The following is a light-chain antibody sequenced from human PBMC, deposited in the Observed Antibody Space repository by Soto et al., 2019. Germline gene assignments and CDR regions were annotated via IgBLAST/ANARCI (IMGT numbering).Light chain of an antibody. J-gene: IGKJ4*01. CDR3: EHYKGGPLLT. Sequence: EIVMTQSPATLSVSPGERATLSCRASQSVSTNLAWYQHKPGQPPRLLISGASIRATGIPARSSGSGSGTEFSLTISSLQSEDLAIQYSEHYKGGPLLTFGGGTKVEIK. V-gene: IGKV3D-15*01. CDR1: QSVSTN. CDR2: GAS.